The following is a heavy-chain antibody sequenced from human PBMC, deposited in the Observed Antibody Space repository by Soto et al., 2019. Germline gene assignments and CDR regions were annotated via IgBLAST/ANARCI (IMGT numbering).Heavy chain of an antibody. CDR1: GFTLTTYG. V-gene: IGHV3-30*03. Sequence: GGSLRLSCAVSGFTLTTYGMHCVRQAPGMHCVSQAPGMGLEWVRVISYEGSKKYYADSVRGRFTISRDNSKNTLYLQMNSLRPEDMPVCYCARDPPSYGLQYSPYYYYGMDVWGQGTTVTVSS. D-gene: IGHD4-4*01. CDR2: ISYEGSKK. J-gene: IGHJ6*02. CDR3: ARDPPSYGLQYSPYYYYGMDV.